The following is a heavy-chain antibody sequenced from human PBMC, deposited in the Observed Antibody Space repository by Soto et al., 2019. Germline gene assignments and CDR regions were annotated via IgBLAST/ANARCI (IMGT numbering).Heavy chain of an antibody. V-gene: IGHV1-8*01. CDR3: ARVLGDCISTSCYHRNWFDP. CDR2: MNPNSGNT. J-gene: IGHJ5*02. D-gene: IGHD2-2*01. Sequence: QVQLVQSGAEVKKPGASVKVSCKASGYTFTSYDINWVRQATGQGLEWMGWMNPNSGNTGYAQKFQGRVTMTRNTSISTAYMELSSLRSEDTAVYYCARVLGDCISTSCYHRNWFDPWGQGTLVTVSS. CDR1: GYTFTSYD.